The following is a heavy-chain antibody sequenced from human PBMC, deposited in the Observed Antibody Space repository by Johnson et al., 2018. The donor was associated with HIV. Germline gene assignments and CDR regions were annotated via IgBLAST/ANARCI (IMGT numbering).Heavy chain of an antibody. Sequence: VQLVESGGGVVRPGGSLRLSCAASGFTFDEYGMSWVRQVPGKGLEWVSGINWNGGSKGYGDSVKGRFTISRDNAKNSLYMQMNSLRAEDTALYYCARGVGGAGDDAFDSLGQGTMVTVSS. CDR3: ARGVGGAGDDAFDS. CDR2: INWNGGSK. CDR1: GFTFDEYG. D-gene: IGHD6-19*01. V-gene: IGHV3-20*04. J-gene: IGHJ3*02.